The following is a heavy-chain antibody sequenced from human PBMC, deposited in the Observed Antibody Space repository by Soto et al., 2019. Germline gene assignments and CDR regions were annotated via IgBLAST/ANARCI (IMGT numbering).Heavy chain of an antibody. CDR2: IKEDGSER. V-gene: IGHV3-7*01. J-gene: IGHJ3*01. CDR1: GFTFSSYW. CDR3: ARDQLYYNDISGRPLNAFDV. D-gene: IGHD3-22*01. Sequence: GGSLRLSCAASGFTFSSYWMSWVRQAPGKGLEWVANIKEDGSERYYVDSVKGRFTISRDNAKNSLYLQMNSLRAEDTAVYYCARDQLYYNDISGRPLNAFDVWGQGTMVTVSS.